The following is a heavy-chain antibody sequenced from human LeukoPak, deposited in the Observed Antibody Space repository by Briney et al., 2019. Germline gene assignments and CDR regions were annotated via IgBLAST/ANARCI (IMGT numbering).Heavy chain of an antibody. D-gene: IGHD2-2*01. Sequence: SQTLSLTCTVSGVSISSGDYYWSWIRQPPGKGLEWIGYISYSGSTYYNPSLKSRVTISVDTSKNQFSLKLSSVTAADTAVYYCASHCSSTSCYRYYFDYWGQRTLVTVSS. CDR2: ISYSGST. V-gene: IGHV4-30-4*01. J-gene: IGHJ4*02. CDR1: GVSISSGDYY. CDR3: ASHCSSTSCYRYYFDY.